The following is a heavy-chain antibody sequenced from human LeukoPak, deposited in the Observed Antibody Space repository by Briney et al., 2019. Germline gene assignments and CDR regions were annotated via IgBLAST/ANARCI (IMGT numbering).Heavy chain of an antibody. V-gene: IGHV1-2*02. CDR2: INPNSGGT. J-gene: IGHJ5*02. Sequence: ASVTVSCKASGYTFTGYYMHWVRQAPGQGLEWMGWINPNSGGTNYAQKFQGRVTMTRDTSISTAYMELSRLRSDDTAVYYCARELQQQLVFGWFDPWGQGTLVTVSS. D-gene: IGHD6-13*01. CDR1: GYTFTGYY. CDR3: ARELQQQLVFGWFDP.